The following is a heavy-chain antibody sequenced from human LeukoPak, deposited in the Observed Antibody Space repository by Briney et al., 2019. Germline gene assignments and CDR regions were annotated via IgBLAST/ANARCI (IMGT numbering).Heavy chain of an antibody. CDR1: GFTFSSYW. V-gene: IGHV3-23*01. CDR3: AKDPDYDSSGPRLN. J-gene: IGHJ4*02. CDR2: ISGSGGST. Sequence: PGGSLRLSCAASGFTFSSYWMSWVRQAPGKGLEWVSAISGSGGSTYYADSVKGRFTISRDNSKNTLYLQMNSLRAEDTAVYYCAKDPDYDSSGPRLNWGQGTLVTVSS. D-gene: IGHD3-22*01.